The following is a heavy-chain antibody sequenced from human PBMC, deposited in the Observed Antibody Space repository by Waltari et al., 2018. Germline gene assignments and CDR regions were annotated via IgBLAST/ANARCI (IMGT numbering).Heavy chain of an antibody. Sequence: QVQLQESGPGLVKPSETLSLTCAVSGYSISSGYYWGWIRQPPGKGLEWFGSIYHSGSTYYNPSLKSRVTISVDTSKNQFSLKLSSVTAADTAVYYCAREYCSSTSCYVYYYYYGMDVWGQGTTVTVSS. CDR2: IYHSGST. D-gene: IGHD2-2*01. CDR1: GYSISSGYY. J-gene: IGHJ6*02. CDR3: AREYCSSTSCYVYYYYYGMDV. V-gene: IGHV4-38-2*02.